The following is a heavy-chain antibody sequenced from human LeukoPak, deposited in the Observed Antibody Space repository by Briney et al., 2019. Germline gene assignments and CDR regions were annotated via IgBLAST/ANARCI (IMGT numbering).Heavy chain of an antibody. Sequence: SETLSLTCTVSGGSITSYYWSWIRQPPGKGLEWIGNIYDRGSTKYNPSLKSRVTISVDTSKNQFSLRLSAVAAADTAVYYCARGWNFEGWGPGALVTVSS. D-gene: IGHD5-24*01. CDR3: ARGWNFEG. CDR1: GGSITSYY. V-gene: IGHV4-59*01. J-gene: IGHJ4*02. CDR2: IYDRGST.